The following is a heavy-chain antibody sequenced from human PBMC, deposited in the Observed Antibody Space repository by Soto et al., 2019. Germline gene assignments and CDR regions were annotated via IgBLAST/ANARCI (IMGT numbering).Heavy chain of an antibody. Sequence: ASVKVSCKASGYTFTSYYMHWVRQAPGQGLEWMGIINPSGGNTSYAQKFQGRVTMTRDTSTSTVYMELSSLRSEDTAVYYCARQARYCTNGVCSAYGMDVWGQGTTVTVSS. CDR1: GYTFTSYY. CDR2: INPSGGNT. D-gene: IGHD2-8*01. CDR3: ARQARYCTNGVCSAYGMDV. J-gene: IGHJ6*02. V-gene: IGHV1-46*01.